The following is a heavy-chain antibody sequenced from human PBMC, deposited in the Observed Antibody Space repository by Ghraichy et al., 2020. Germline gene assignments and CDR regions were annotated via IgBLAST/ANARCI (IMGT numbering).Heavy chain of an antibody. D-gene: IGHD1-26*01. CDR2: IKPNSGDT. CDR1: RAPVCTPF. V-gene: IGHV1-2*02. J-gene: IGHJ5*02. Sequence: ASVKVSCKTARAPVCTPFLPEMPYAAGQLQEWMGWIKPNSGDTDYAQKFQGRVTMTRDTSINTVFMELSSLRSDDTAVYYCARDWDSKSFYLWGQGTLVSVSS. CDR3: ARDWDSKSFYL.